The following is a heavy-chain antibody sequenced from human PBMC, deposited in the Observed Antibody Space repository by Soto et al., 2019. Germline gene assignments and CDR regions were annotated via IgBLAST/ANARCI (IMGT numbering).Heavy chain of an antibody. J-gene: IGHJ6*02. CDR1: GFTFSSYS. D-gene: IGHD3-3*01. Sequence: GGSLRLSCAASGFTFSSYSMNWVRQAPGKGLEWVSSISSSSSYIYYADSVKGRFTISRDNAKNSLYLQMNSLRAEDTAVYYCAREWGAGYYDMWSAYSPYGMDVWGQGTTVTVS. V-gene: IGHV3-21*01. CDR3: AREWGAGYYDMWSAYSPYGMDV. CDR2: ISSSSSYI.